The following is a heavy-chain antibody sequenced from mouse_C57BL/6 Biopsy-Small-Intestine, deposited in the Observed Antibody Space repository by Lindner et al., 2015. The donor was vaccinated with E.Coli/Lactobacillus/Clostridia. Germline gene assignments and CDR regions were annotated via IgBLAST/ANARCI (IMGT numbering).Heavy chain of an antibody. D-gene: IGHD2-3*01. CDR1: GFNIKDYY. CDR3: ARWGGYYVFDY. Sequence: VQLQESGAELVKPGASVKLSCTASGFNIKDYYMNWVKQRTEQGLEWIGRIDPEDGETKYVPKFQGKATITADISSNIAYLQLSSLTSEDTAVYYCARWGGYYVFDYWGQGTTLTVSS. CDR2: IDPEDGET. V-gene: IGHV14-2*01. J-gene: IGHJ2*01.